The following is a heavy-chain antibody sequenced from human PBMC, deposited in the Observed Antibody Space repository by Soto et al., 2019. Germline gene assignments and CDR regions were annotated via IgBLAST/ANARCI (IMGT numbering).Heavy chain of an antibody. V-gene: IGHV1-69*02. Sequence: QVQLVQSGAEVKKPGSSVKVSCKASGGTFSSYTISWVRQAPGQGLEWMGRIIPILGIANYAQKFQGRVTITADKSTSTAYMELSSLRSEDKAVYYCASRGYSYGYGYWGQGTLVTVSS. J-gene: IGHJ4*02. CDR3: ASRGYSYGYGY. CDR2: IIPILGIA. D-gene: IGHD5-18*01. CDR1: GGTFSSYT.